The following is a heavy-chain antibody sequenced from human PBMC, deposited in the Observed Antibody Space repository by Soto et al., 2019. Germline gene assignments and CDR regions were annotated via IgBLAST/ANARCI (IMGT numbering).Heavy chain of an antibody. CDR2: ISAYNGNT. Sequence: ADSVKFSFQASEYKFTSYGISSVRQSPVQRLEWMGWISAYNGNTNYAQKVKGRVTITTDTSTSTAYLELRSLRSDDTALYYCARDPLDYYDTSGYNWFDPWGQGTLVTVSS. D-gene: IGHD3-22*01. CDR3: ARDPLDYYDTSGYNWFDP. CDR1: EYKFTSYG. V-gene: IGHV1-18*01. J-gene: IGHJ5*02.